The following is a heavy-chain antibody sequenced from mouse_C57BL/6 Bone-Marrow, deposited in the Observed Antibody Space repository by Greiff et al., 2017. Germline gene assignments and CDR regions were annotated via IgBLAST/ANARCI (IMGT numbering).Heavy chain of an antibody. CDR2: ISSGGDYI. J-gene: IGHJ2*01. V-gene: IGHV5-9-1*02. CDR3: TRVYYYGSSYYFDY. CDR1: GFTFSSYA. D-gene: IGHD1-1*01. Sequence: EVKVEESGEGLVKPGGSLKLSCAASGFTFSSYAMSWVRQTPEKRLEWVAYISSGGDYIYYADTVKGRFTISRDDARNTLYLQMSSLKSEDTAMYYCTRVYYYGSSYYFDYWGPGTTLTVSS.